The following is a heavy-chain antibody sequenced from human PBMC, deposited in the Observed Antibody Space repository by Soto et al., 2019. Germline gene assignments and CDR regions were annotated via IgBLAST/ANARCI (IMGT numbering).Heavy chain of an antibody. J-gene: IGHJ4*02. D-gene: IGHD2-15*01. CDR3: ARGERTRLPGYLFY. V-gene: IGHV1-8*01. CDR1: GYTFTSYD. CDR2: MNPNSGNT. Sequence: QVQLVQSGAEVKKPGASVKVSCKASGYTFTSYDINWVRQATGQGLEWMGWMNPNSGNTGYAQKFQGRVTMTTNTSISKAYIDLRSLRSENTAVYYWARGERTRLPGYLFYWGQGSLVTVSS.